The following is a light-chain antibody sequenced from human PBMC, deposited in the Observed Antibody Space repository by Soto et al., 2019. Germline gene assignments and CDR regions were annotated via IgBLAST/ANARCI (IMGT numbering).Light chain of an antibody. V-gene: IGKV3-20*01. CDR2: GAS. Sequence: EILLTQSPGTLSLSPGERATLSCWASQSIRNNYLAWYQQKPGQAPRLLIYGASGRATGIPDRFSGSGSGTDVTLTISRLEPEDFAVYYCQQYGSSPYTFGQGTKLEI. CDR1: QSIRNNY. CDR3: QQYGSSPYT. J-gene: IGKJ2*01.